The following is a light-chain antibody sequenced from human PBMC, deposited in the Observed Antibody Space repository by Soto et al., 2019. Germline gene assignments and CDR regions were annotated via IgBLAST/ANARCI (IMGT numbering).Light chain of an antibody. V-gene: IGKV3-20*01. CDR3: QQYERSPPGYT. J-gene: IGKJ2*01. CDR1: QSVTSTY. Sequence: EVVLTQSPGTLSLSPGERATLSCRASQSVTSTYLAWYQQKPGQAPRLLIYGASTRASGIPDRFSGSGSGTDFTLTISRLEPEDFAVYYCQQYERSPPGYTFGQGTKLEIK. CDR2: GAS.